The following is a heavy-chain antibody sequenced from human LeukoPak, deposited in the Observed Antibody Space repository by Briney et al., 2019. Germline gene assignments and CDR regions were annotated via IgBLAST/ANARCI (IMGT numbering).Heavy chain of an antibody. CDR2: ISSSSSYI. D-gene: IGHD1-26*01. J-gene: IGHJ4*02. CDR1: GFTFSSYS. CDR3: ARDLRGWEDY. Sequence: MAGGSLRLSCAASGFTFSSYSMNWVGQAPGKGLEWVSSISSSSSYIYYADSVKGRFTISRDNAKNSLYLQMNSLRAEDTAVYYCARDLRGWEDYWGQGTLVTVSS. V-gene: IGHV3-21*01.